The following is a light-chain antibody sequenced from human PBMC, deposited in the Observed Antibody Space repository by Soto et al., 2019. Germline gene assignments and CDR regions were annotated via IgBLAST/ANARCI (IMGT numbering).Light chain of an antibody. CDR1: NIGSKS. Sequence: ELTQPPSVSVAPGQTARITCGGNNIGSKSVHWYQQKPGQAPVVVVYDDTDRPSGIPERFSGSNSGNTATLTISGVEVGDEADYYCQVWDISSDHGVFGGGTKVTVL. J-gene: IGLJ3*02. CDR2: DDT. CDR3: QVWDISSDHGV. V-gene: IGLV3-21*02.